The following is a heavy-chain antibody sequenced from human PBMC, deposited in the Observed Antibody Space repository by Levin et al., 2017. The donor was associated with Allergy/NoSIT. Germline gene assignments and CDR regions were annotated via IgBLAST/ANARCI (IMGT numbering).Heavy chain of an antibody. J-gene: IGHJ4*02. Sequence: GGSLRLSCAVSGLNSNSYGMNWVRQARGKGLEWVALISSAGSDGYYADSVRGRFTISRDNSKSTLYLQMNSLRPDDTAVYYCAARVFDFWGQGTLVTVSS. CDR3: AARVFDF. CDR2: ISSAGSDG. CDR1: GLNSNSYG. V-gene: IGHV3-30*03.